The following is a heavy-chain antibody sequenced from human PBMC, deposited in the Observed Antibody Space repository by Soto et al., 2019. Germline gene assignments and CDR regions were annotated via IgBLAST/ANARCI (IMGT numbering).Heavy chain of an antibody. Sequence: GGSLRLSCAASGFTFSSYGMHWVRQAPGKGLEWVAVIWYDGSNKYYADSVKGRFTISRDNSKNTLYLQMNSLRAEDTAVYYCAAGGVYSSSDYFDYWGQGTLVTVSS. V-gene: IGHV3-33*01. CDR1: GFTFSSYG. CDR2: IWYDGSNK. D-gene: IGHD6-6*01. CDR3: AAGGVYSSSDYFDY. J-gene: IGHJ4*02.